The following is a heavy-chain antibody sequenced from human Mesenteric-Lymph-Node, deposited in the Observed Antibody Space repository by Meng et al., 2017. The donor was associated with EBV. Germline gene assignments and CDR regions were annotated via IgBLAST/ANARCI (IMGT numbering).Heavy chain of an antibody. V-gene: IGHV1-18*01. Sequence: QGQLVQSGAEVKKPGASVKVSCKASGYSFSSYGMSWVRQAPGQGLEWMGRISGYNGNSNLAQRFQDRFTMTIDTSTSTAYLEIRSLRSDDTAVYYCARVNGVAVTDYWGQGTLVTVSS. CDR2: ISGYNGNS. D-gene: IGHD6-19*01. J-gene: IGHJ4*02. CDR1: GYSFSSYG. CDR3: ARVNGVAVTDY.